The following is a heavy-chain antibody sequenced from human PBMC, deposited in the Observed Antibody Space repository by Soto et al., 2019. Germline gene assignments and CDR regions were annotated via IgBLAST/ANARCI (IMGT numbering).Heavy chain of an antibody. CDR3: AKDNRRTGTTGSFDY. CDR1: GFTFSSYG. Sequence: QVQLVESGGGVVQPGRSLRLSCAASGFTFSSYGMHWVRQAPGKGLEWVAVISYDGSNKYYADSVKGRFTISRDNSKNTLYLQMNSLRAEDTAVYYCAKDNRRTGTTGSFDYWGQGTLVTVSS. D-gene: IGHD1-7*01. J-gene: IGHJ4*02. V-gene: IGHV3-30*18. CDR2: ISYDGSNK.